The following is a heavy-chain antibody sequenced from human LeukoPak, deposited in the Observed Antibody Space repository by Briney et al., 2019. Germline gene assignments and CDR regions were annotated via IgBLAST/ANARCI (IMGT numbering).Heavy chain of an antibody. CDR1: GFTFSSYG. CDR2: ISYDGSNK. Sequence: GGSLRLSCAASGFTFSSYGMHWVRQAPGKGLEWVAVISYDGSNKYYADSVKGRFTISRDHSKNTLYLQMNSLRAEDTAVYYCAKYDGDTAMVTSAFDIWGQGTMVTVSS. J-gene: IGHJ3*02. D-gene: IGHD5-18*01. V-gene: IGHV3-30*18. CDR3: AKYDGDTAMVTSAFDI.